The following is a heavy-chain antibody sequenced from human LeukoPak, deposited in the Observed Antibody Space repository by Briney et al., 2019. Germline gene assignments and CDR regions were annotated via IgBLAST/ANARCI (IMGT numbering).Heavy chain of an antibody. Sequence: PGGSLRLSCAASGFTFSSYAMSWVRQAPGKGLEWVSGISGSDGSTNYADSVKGRFTISRENSKNTLYLQMNSLRAEDTAVYYCAKDGELGLLRYLTMCYFDYWGQGTLVTVSS. CDR3: AKDGELGLLRYLTMCYFDY. D-gene: IGHD3-9*01. V-gene: IGHV3-23*01. J-gene: IGHJ4*02. CDR1: GFTFSSYA. CDR2: ISGSDGST.